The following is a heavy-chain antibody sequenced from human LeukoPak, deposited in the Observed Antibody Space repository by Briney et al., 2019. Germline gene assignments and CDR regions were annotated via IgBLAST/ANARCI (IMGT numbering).Heavy chain of an antibody. J-gene: IGHJ4*02. CDR1: GFTFSSYA. CDR2: ISYDGSNK. CDR3: AKALEEHSSSGVDY. D-gene: IGHD6-13*01. Sequence: PGRSLRLSCAASGFTFSSYAMQWVRQAPGKGLEWVVVISYDGSNKYYADSVKGRFTISRDNSKNTLYLQMNSLRAEDTAVYYCAKALEEHSSSGVDYWGQGTLVTVSS. V-gene: IGHV3-30*04.